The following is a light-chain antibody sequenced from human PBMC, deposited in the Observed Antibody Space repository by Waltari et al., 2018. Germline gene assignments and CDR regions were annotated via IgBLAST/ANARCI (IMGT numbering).Light chain of an antibody. V-gene: IGLV2-14*03. Sequence: QSALTQPASVSGSPGQSITISCTGTSSDVGGYNYVSWYQQHPGKAPKLMIYDVSNRPSGVSNRFSGSKSGNTASLTISGLQAGDEADYYCSSYTSSSILFGGGTKLTVL. CDR3: SSYTSSSIL. J-gene: IGLJ3*02. CDR1: SSDVGGYNY. CDR2: DVS.